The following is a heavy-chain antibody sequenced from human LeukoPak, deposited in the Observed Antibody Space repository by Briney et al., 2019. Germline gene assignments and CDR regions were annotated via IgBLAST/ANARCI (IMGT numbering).Heavy chain of an antibody. D-gene: IGHD3-3*01. CDR2: INHSGST. CDR1: GGSFSGYY. V-gene: IGHV4-34*01. CDR3: ARGRWTIFGVVIDY. J-gene: IGHJ4*02. Sequence: SETLSLTCAVYGGSFSGYYWSWIRQPPGKGLEWIGEINHSGSTNYNPSLKSRVTISVDTSKNQFSLKLSSVTAADTAVHYCARGRWTIFGVVIDYWGQGTLVTVSS.